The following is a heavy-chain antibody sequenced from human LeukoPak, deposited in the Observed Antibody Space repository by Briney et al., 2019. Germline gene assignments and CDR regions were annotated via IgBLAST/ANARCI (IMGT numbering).Heavy chain of an antibody. Sequence: GGSLRLSCAASGFTFSDYYMSWLRQAPGKGLEWVSYISSSGSTIYYADSVKGRFTISRDNAKNSLYLQMHSLRAEDTAVYYCARDYYDSSGYYYDDYWGQGTLVTVSS. CDR1: GFTFSDYY. CDR2: ISSSGSTI. CDR3: ARDYYDSSGYYYDDY. J-gene: IGHJ4*02. D-gene: IGHD3-22*01. V-gene: IGHV3-11*01.